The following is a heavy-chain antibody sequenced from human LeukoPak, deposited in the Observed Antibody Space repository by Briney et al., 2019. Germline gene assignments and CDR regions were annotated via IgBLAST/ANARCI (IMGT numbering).Heavy chain of an antibody. D-gene: IGHD6-13*01. CDR3: TRDLPYSSSWESIDY. CDR1: GYTFTSYG. CDR2: ISAYNGNT. J-gene: IGHJ4*02. V-gene: IGHV1-18*01. Sequence: ASVKVSCKASGYTFTSYGINWVRQAPGQGPEWMGWISAYNGNTKYAQNLQGRVTMTTDTSTSTAYMELRSLRSDNAAVYYCTRDLPYSSSWESIDYWGQGTLVTVSS.